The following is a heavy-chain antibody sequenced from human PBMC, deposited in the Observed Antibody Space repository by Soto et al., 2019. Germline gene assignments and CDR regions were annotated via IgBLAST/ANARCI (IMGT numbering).Heavy chain of an antibody. CDR1: GDSITSSY. V-gene: IGHV4-59*01. J-gene: IGHJ4*02. Sequence: QVQLQQSGPGLLKPSETLSLTCTVSGDSITSSYWSWFRQPPGKGLEYVGFIFYTGITSYNPSLKSRATILIDTSKNQFSLNLTSVTAADTAVYDCAKGAGRDGYNSDRVQGTLVTVS. CDR3: AKGAGRDGYNSD. CDR2: IFYTGIT. D-gene: IGHD5-12*01.